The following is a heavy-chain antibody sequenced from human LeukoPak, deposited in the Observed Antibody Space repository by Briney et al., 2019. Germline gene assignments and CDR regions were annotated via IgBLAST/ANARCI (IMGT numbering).Heavy chain of an antibody. Sequence: GGSLRLSCAASGFTFSNYAMTWVRQAPGTGLEWLSIVDSVGRNTFYADSVKGRFTVSRDNSENTLYLQMNSLRAEDTAVYYCAKDRKIAAPYNWFDPWGQGTLVTVSS. D-gene: IGHD6-6*01. CDR3: AKDRKIAAPYNWFDP. V-gene: IGHV3-23*03. CDR1: GFTFSNYA. J-gene: IGHJ5*02. CDR2: VDSVGRNT.